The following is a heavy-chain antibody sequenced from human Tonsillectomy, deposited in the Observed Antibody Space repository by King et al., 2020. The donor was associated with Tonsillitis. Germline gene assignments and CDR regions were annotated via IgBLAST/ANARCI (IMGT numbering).Heavy chain of an antibody. V-gene: IGHV3-30-3*01. CDR3: ARGLPTVTTGYYFDY. J-gene: IGHJ4*02. Sequence: VQLVESGGGVVQPGRSLRLSCAASGFTFSNYAMHWVRQAPGKGLEWVAVISYDGSNKYYADSGKGRFTFSRDNSKNTLCLQVNSLRAEDTAVYYFARGLPTVTTGYYFDYWGQGTLVTVSS. D-gene: IGHD4-17*01. CDR2: ISYDGSNK. CDR1: GFTFSNYA.